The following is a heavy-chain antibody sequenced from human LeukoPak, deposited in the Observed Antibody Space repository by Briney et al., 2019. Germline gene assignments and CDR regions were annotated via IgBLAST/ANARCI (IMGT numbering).Heavy chain of an antibody. J-gene: IGHJ4*02. D-gene: IGHD2-15*01. V-gene: IGHV1-8*01. Sequence: ASVTVSCKASGYTFTSYDINWVRQAPGQGLEWMGWMNPNSGNTGYAQKFQGRVTMTRNTSISTAYMELSSLRSDDTAVYYCATDPVGYCTANGCYSVDYWGQGTLVTVSS. CDR2: MNPNSGNT. CDR1: GYTFTSYD. CDR3: ATDPVGYCTANGCYSVDY.